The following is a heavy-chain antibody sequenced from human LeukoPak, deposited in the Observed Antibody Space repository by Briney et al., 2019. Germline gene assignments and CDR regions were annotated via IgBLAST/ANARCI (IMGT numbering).Heavy chain of an antibody. V-gene: IGHV3-23*01. J-gene: IGHJ6*04. Sequence: GGSLRLSCAASGFTFSSYAISWGRQAPGKGLEWVSAISGSGGSTYYADSVKGRFTISRDNSKNTLYLQMNSLRAEDTAVYYCAKDPGSMVRGVSMDVWGKGTTVTVSS. CDR3: AKDPGSMVRGVSMDV. CDR2: ISGSGGST. CDR1: GFTFSSYA. D-gene: IGHD3-10*01.